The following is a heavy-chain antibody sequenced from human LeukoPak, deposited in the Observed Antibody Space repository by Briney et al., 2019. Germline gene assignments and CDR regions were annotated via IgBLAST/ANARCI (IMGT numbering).Heavy chain of an antibody. CDR1: GYTFTSYY. CDR3: ATGGYSRAFDI. D-gene: IGHD2-21*01. J-gene: IGHJ3*02. Sequence: ASVKVSCKASGYTFTSYYVHWVRQAPGKGLEWMGGFDPEDGETIYAQKFQGRVTMTEDTSTDTAYMELSSLRSEDTAVYYCATGGYSRAFDIWGQGTMVTVSS. CDR2: FDPEDGET. V-gene: IGHV1-24*01.